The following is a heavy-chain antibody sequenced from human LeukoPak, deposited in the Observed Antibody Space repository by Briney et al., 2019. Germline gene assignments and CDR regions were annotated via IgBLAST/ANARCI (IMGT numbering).Heavy chain of an antibody. D-gene: IGHD6-19*01. CDR1: GFTFSKYW. V-gene: IGHV3-74*01. J-gene: IGHJ4*02. CDR2: INTDGTVT. CDR3: ATKQWLAPPPDS. Sequence: PGGSLRLSCAASGFTFSKYWMLLGRQAPGKGLESVSRINTDGTVTTYADSVKGRLTVSRDNADNTMFLQMNSVRDEDTAVYYCATKQWLAPPPDSWGQGTPVTVSS.